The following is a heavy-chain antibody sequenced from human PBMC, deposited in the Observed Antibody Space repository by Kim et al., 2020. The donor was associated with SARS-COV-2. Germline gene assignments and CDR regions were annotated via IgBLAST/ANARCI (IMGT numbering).Heavy chain of an antibody. CDR2: T. V-gene: IGHV4-59*01. CDR3: AGENWNYYFDY. D-gene: IGHD1-7*01. J-gene: IGHJ4*02. Sequence: TNYNPSLKSRVTISVDTSKNQFSLKLSSVTAADTAVYYCAGENWNYYFDYWGQGTLVTVSS.